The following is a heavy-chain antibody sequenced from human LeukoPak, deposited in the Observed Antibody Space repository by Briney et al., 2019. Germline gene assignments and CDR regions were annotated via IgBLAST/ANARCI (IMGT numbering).Heavy chain of an antibody. V-gene: IGHV1-46*01. D-gene: IGHD6-6*01. CDR3: AREIPTTEYSSSSGQFDY. CDR1: GYTFTSYY. Sequence: ASVEVSCKASGYTFTSYYMHWVRQAPGQGLEWMGIINPSGGSTSYAQKFQGRVTMTRDTSTSTVYMELSSLRSEDTAVYYCAREIPTTEYSSSSGQFDYWGQGTLVTVSS. CDR2: INPSGGST. J-gene: IGHJ4*02.